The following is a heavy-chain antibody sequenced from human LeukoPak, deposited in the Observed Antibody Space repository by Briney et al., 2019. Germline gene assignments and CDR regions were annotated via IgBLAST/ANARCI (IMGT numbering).Heavy chain of an antibody. CDR2: IYCGGST. Sequence: GGSLRLSCAASGFTVSSNYMSWVRQAPGKGLEWVSVIYCGGSTYYADSVKGRFTISRDNSKNTLYLQVNSLRAEDTAVYYCARCSGGYYFDYWGQGTLVTVSS. D-gene: IGHD3-10*01. CDR1: GFTVSSNY. J-gene: IGHJ4*02. CDR3: ARCSGGYYFDY. V-gene: IGHV3-53*01.